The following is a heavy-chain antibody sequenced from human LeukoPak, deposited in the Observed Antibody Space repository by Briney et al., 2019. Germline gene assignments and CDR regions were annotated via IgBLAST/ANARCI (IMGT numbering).Heavy chain of an antibody. V-gene: IGHV4-39*07. D-gene: IGHD2-2*01. CDR3: ARPRHRYCSSTSCYGSGFDY. Sequence: SETLSLTCTVSDDSISNNNYYWGWIRQPPGKGLEWIGSIYYSGTTYYNPSLKSRVTISVDTSKNQFSLKLSSVTAADTAVYYCARPRHRYCSSTSCYGSGFDYWGQGTLVTVSS. J-gene: IGHJ4*02. CDR1: DDSISNNNYY. CDR2: IYYSGTT.